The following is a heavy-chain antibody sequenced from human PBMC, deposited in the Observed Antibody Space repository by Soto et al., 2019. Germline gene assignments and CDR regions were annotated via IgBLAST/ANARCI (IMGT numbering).Heavy chain of an antibody. D-gene: IGHD6-19*01. V-gene: IGHV1-8*01. CDR3: TSFIGYTSGWYPF. CDR2: MDPKSGNT. CDR1: GYTFSTYD. J-gene: IGHJ4*02. Sequence: QVQLVQSGAEVKKPGASVKVSCKASGYTFSTYDIKRVRQATGQGLEWMGWMDPKSGNTAYAQKFQGRVTLTWNTSISTAYMELSSLRSEDTAVYYCTSFIGYTSGWYPFWGQGTLVTVSS.